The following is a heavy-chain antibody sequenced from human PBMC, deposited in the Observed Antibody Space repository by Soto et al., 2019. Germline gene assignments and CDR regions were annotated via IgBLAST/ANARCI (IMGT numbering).Heavy chain of an antibody. J-gene: IGHJ5*02. CDR3: TKDAVPYSGEWDRFDL. V-gene: IGHV3-23*01. CDR1: GFTFKNYA. Sequence: EVPMLESGGGLVQPGGSLRLSCAASGFTFKNYAMSWVRQAPGKGMGWVSSIGGSGSSAYYAESVKGRFTVSRDDSKNTLYLQLSGLRVDDTALYYCTKDAVPYSGEWDRFDLWGQGSLVTVSS. CDR2: IGGSGSSA. D-gene: IGHD3-10*01.